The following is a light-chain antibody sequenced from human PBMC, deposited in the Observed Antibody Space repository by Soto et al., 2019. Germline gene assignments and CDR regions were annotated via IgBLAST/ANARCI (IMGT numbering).Light chain of an antibody. Sequence: QSVLTQPPSASGSPGQSVTISCTGTSSDVGGNNYVSWYQQRPGTVPKLIIYEVNKRPSGVPDRFSGSKSGNSASLTVSGLQAEDEADYYCCSYAGNDIHFVFGTGTKLTVL. CDR2: EVN. V-gene: IGLV2-8*01. J-gene: IGLJ1*01. CDR1: SSDVGGNNY. CDR3: CSYAGNDIHFV.